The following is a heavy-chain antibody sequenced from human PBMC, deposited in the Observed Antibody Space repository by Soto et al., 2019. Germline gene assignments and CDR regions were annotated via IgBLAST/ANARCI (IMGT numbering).Heavy chain of an antibody. J-gene: IGHJ4*02. CDR2: IYYSNSA. CDR1: GGSLSSYY. V-gene: IGHV4-59*12. D-gene: IGHD3-22*01. CDR3: ARYKRLIVDS. Sequence: SETLSLTCTVSGGSLSSYYWNWIRQSPGKGLENLGYIYYSNSANYNPSFKSRVTISADMSKNQFSLRLSSVTAADTAVYYCARYKRLIVDSWGRGTLVTVSS.